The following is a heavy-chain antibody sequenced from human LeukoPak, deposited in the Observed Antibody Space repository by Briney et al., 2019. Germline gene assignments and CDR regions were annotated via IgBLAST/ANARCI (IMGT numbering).Heavy chain of an antibody. V-gene: IGHV1-24*01. J-gene: IGHJ6*02. D-gene: IGHD2-2*01. CDR1: GYTLTELS. Sequence: ASVKVSCKVSGYTLTELSMHWVRQAPGKGLEWMGGFDPEDGETIYAQKFQGRVTMTEDTSIDTAYMELSSLRSEDTAVYYCASTVVPAAYYYYGMDVWGQGTTVTVSS. CDR2: FDPEDGET. CDR3: ASTVVPAAYYYYGMDV.